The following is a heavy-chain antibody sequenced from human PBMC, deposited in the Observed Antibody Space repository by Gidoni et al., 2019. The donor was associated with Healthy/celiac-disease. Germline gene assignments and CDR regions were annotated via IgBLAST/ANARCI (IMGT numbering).Heavy chain of an antibody. D-gene: IGHD3-16*01. Sequence: EVQLVESGGGLVQPGGSLRLSCAASGFTFSSYEMNWVRQAPGKGREWVSYISISGSTIYYADSVKGRFTISRDNAKNSLYLQMNSLRAEDTAVYYCARDGGGNSGGLGMGYFQHWGQGTLVTVSS. V-gene: IGHV3-48*03. CDR2: ISISGSTI. CDR3: ARDGGGNSGGLGMGYFQH. CDR1: GFTFSSYE. J-gene: IGHJ1*01.